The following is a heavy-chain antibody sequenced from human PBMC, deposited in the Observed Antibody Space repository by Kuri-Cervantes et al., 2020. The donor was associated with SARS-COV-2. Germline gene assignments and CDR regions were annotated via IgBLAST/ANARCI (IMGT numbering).Heavy chain of an antibody. V-gene: IGHV1-69*06. CDR1: GCTFSSYA. J-gene: IGHJ5*02. Sequence: SVKVSCKASGCTFSSYAISWVRQAPGQGLEWMGGIIPIFGTANYAQKFQGRVTITAEKSTSTAYMELSSLRSEDTAVYYCARRVVGAPYNWFDPWGQGTLVTVSS. D-gene: IGHD1-26*01. CDR3: ARRVVGAPYNWFDP. CDR2: IIPIFGTA.